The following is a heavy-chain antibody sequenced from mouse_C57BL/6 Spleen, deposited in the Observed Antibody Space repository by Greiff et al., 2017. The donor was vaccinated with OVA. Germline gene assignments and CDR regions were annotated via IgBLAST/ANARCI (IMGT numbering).Heavy chain of an antibody. CDR1: GFSLTSYG. V-gene: IGHV2-5*01. J-gene: IGHJ3*01. CDR3: AKSDGYYFAY. D-gene: IGHD2-3*01. Sequence: QVQLQQSGPGLVQPSQSLSITCTVSGFSLTSYGVHWVRQSPGKGLEWLGVIWRGGSTDYNAAIMSRLSITKDNSKSQFVFKINSLQSDDTAIYYCAKSDGYYFAYWGQGTLVTVSA. CDR2: IWRGGST.